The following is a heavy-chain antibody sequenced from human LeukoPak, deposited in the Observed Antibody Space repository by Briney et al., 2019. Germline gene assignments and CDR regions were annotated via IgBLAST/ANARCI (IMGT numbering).Heavy chain of an antibody. CDR3: ARVYYYYYYMDV. Sequence: SETLSLTCTVSGDSISSSSYSWGWIRQPPGKGLEWIGSIYYSGSTYYNPSLKSRVTISVDTSKNQFSLKLSSVTAADTAVYYCARVYYYYYYMDVWGKGTTVTVSS. J-gene: IGHJ6*03. V-gene: IGHV4-39*07. CDR1: GDSISSSSYS. CDR2: IYYSGST.